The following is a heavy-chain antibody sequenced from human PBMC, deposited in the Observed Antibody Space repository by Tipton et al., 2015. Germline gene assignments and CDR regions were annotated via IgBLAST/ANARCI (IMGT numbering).Heavy chain of an antibody. J-gene: IGHJ3*02. CDR1: GYSFTSYW. V-gene: IGHV5-51*01. CDR2: IYPGDSET. CDR3: AGHRDSSGYYQHDGFNI. Sequence: QSGAEVKKPGESLKISCKGSGYSFTSYWIGWVRQMPGKGLELMGIIYPGDSETTYSPSFQGQVTISADKSISTAYLQWSSLKASDTAMYYCAGHRDSSGYYQHDGFNIWGQGTMVTVSS. D-gene: IGHD3-22*01.